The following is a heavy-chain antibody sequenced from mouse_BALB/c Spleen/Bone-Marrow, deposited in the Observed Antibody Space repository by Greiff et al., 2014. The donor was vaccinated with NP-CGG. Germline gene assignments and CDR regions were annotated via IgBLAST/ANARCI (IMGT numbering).Heavy chain of an antibody. V-gene: IGHV2-9*02. J-gene: IGHJ2*01. D-gene: IGHD1-2*01. CDR2: IWAGGST. CDR3: ARYYYGFLDY. Sequence: QVQLKESGPGPVAPSQSLSITCTVSGFSLTSYGVHWVRQPPGKGLEWLGVIWAGGSTNYNSTLMSRLSISKDNSKSQVFLKMNSLQTDDTAMYYCARYYYGFLDYWGQGTTLTVSS. CDR1: GFSLTSYG.